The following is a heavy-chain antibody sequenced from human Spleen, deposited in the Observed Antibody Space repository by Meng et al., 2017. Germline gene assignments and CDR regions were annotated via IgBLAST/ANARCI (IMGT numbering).Heavy chain of an antibody. J-gene: IGHJ6*02. Sequence: ASVKVSCKASGYTFTSYDINWVRQATGQGLEWMGWMNPNSGNTGYAQKFQGRVTMTRNTSISTAYMELSSLRSEDTAVYYCARSVEVRGVIITPNSYYYYYGMDVWGQGTMVTVSS. CDR1: GYTFTSYD. CDR2: MNPNSGNT. CDR3: ARSVEVRGVIITPNSYYYYYGMDV. V-gene: IGHV1-8*01. D-gene: IGHD3-10*01.